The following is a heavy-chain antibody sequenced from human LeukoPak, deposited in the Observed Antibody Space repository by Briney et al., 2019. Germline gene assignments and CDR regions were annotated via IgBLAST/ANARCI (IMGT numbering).Heavy chain of an antibody. CDR3: ARVATMVRGLMPYNWFDP. CDR2: INHSGST. J-gene: IGHJ5*02. D-gene: IGHD3-10*01. CDR1: GGSFSGYY. V-gene: IGHV4-34*01. Sequence: SETLSLTCAVYGGSFSGYYWSWIRQPPGKGLEWIGEINHSGSTNYNPSLKSRVTMSVDTSKNQFSLKLSSVTAADTAVYYCARVATMVRGLMPYNWFDPWGQGTLVTVSS.